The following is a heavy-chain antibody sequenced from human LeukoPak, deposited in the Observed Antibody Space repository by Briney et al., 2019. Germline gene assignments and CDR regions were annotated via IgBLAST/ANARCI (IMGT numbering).Heavy chain of an antibody. CDR3: ARVSLWFGEFIDY. CDR1: GYTFTSYA. Sequence: GASVKVSCKASGYTFTSYAMHWVRQAPGQRLEWMGWINAGNGNTKYSQKLQGRVTITRDTSASTAYMELSSLRSEDTAVYYCARVSLWFGEFIDYWGQGTLVTVSS. CDR2: INAGNGNT. J-gene: IGHJ4*02. V-gene: IGHV1-3*01. D-gene: IGHD3-10*01.